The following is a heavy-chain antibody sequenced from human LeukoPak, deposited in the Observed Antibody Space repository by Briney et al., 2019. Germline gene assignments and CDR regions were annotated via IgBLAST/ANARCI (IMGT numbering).Heavy chain of an antibody. CDR2: ISGGSSYI. J-gene: IGHJ4*02. Sequence: PGGSLRLSCAASGFTFSSYSMNWVRQAPGKGLEWVSSISGGSSYIYYADSVKGRFTISRDNAKNSLYLQMNSLRGEDTAVYYCARIPAPYYYESSGYYYDYWGQGTLVTVSS. D-gene: IGHD3-22*01. CDR1: GFTFSSYS. V-gene: IGHV3-21*01. CDR3: ARIPAPYYYESSGYYYDY.